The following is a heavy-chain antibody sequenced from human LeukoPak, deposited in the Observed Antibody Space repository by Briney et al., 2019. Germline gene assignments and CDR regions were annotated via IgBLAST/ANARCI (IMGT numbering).Heavy chain of an antibody. CDR1: GGSISSYY. CDR3: ASGSLGYYFDY. CDR2: IYTSGST. Sequence: SGTLSLTCTVSGGSISSYYWSWIRQPPGKGLEWIGYIYTSGSTYYNPSLKSRVTISVDTSKNQFSLKLSSVTAADTAVYYCASGSLGYYFDYWGQGTLVTVSS. V-gene: IGHV4-4*09. J-gene: IGHJ4*02. D-gene: IGHD1-14*01.